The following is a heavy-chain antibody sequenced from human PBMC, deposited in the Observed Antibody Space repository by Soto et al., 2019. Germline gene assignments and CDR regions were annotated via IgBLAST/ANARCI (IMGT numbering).Heavy chain of an antibody. CDR2: IYPGDSDT. J-gene: IGHJ6*04. CDR3: ARQGDCSSRYNYYGMDG. Sequence: GEALTVSCKGSGYSFTTYWIGWVRQMPGKGLEWMGIIYPGDSDTRYSPSFQGQVTISADKSITTAYLQWSSLKASDTAIYYCARQGDCSSRYNYYGMDGWGKGSTVSVSS. D-gene: IGHD2-21*02. CDR1: GYSFTTYW. V-gene: IGHV5-51*01.